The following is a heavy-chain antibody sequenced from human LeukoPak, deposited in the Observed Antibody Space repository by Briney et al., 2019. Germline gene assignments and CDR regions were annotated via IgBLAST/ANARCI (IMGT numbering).Heavy chain of an antibody. Sequence: ASVKVSCKASGYTFTDYYMHWLRQAPGQGLEWMGWMHPNSGGTNYAQKFQGRVTMTRDTSISTAYMELSRLRSDDTAVYYCARDSGYSYGSYFDYWGQGTLVTVSS. V-gene: IGHV1-2*02. D-gene: IGHD5-18*01. CDR1: GYTFTDYY. CDR3: ARDSGYSYGSYFDY. CDR2: MHPNSGGT. J-gene: IGHJ4*02.